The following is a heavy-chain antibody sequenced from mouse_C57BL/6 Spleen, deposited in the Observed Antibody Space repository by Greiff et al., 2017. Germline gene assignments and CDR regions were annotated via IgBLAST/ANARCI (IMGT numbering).Heavy chain of an antibody. CDR2: IDPEDGDP. Sequence: VQLQQSGAELVRPGASVKLSCTASGFNIKDYYMHWVKQRPEQGLEWIGRIDPEDGDPEYAPKFQGKATLTADTSSNTAYLQLSSLTSEDTAVYYCTTYDGYSSYAMGDWGQGTSVTVSS. CDR3: TTYDGYSSYAMGD. J-gene: IGHJ4*01. D-gene: IGHD2-3*01. V-gene: IGHV14-1*01. CDR1: GFNIKDYY.